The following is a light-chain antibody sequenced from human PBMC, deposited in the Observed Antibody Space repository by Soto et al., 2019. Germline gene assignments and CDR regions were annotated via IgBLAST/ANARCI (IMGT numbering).Light chain of an antibody. CDR1: NVGSKS. Sequence: SYELTQPPSVSVAPGQTARITCGGNNVGSKSVHWYQQKSGQAPVVVVYDDTDRPSGIPERFSGSNSGNTATLTISRVEAGDEADYSCQVWDDSTDHIYVFGPGTKVTVL. CDR2: DDT. V-gene: IGLV3-21*02. J-gene: IGLJ1*01. CDR3: QVWDDSTDHIYV.